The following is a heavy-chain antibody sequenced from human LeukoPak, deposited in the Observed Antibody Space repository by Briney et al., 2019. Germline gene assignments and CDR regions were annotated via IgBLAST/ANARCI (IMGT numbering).Heavy chain of an antibody. J-gene: IGHJ4*02. CDR2: INHSGST. CDR1: GGSFSGYY. V-gene: IGHV4-34*09. Sequence: SETLSLTCAVYGGSFSGYYWSWIRQPPGKGLEWIGEINHSGSTNYNPSHKSRVTISVDTSKNQFSLKLSSVTAADTAVYYCARDGYRGYFDYWGQGTLVTVSS. D-gene: IGHD1-26*01. CDR3: ARDGYRGYFDY.